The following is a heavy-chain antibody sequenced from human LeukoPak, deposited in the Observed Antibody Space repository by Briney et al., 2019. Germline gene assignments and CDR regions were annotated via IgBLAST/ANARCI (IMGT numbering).Heavy chain of an antibody. CDR3: ARRGYSYYYYMDV. CDR1: GGSFSGYY. V-gene: IGHV4-34*01. J-gene: IGHJ6*03. CDR2: INHSGST. Sequence: PSETLSLTCAVYGGSFSGYYWSWIRQPPGKGLEWIAEINHSGSTNYNPSLKSRVTISVDTSKNQFSLKLSSVTAAETAVYYCARRGYSYYYYMDVWGKGTTVTVSS.